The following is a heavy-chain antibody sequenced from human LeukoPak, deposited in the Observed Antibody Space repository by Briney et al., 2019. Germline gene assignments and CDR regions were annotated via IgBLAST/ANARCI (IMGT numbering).Heavy chain of an antibody. V-gene: IGHV3-20*04. CDR2: INWNGGRT. CDR3: AREAAEYCTNGVCRHYDAFDI. Sequence: GGSLRLSCAASGFTFDDYGMSWVRQAPGKGLEWVSGINWNGGRTGYADSVKGRFTISRDNAKNSLYLQMNSLRAEDTALYYCAREAAEYCTNGVCRHYDAFDIWGQGTMVTVSS. J-gene: IGHJ3*02. CDR1: GFTFDDYG. D-gene: IGHD2-8*01.